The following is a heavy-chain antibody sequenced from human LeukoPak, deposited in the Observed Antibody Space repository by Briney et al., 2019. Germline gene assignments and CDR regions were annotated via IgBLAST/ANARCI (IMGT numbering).Heavy chain of an antibody. Sequence: GGSLRLSCAASGFTVSGNYMIWIRQAPGKGLEWVSVIYTAGNTDYADSVRGRFTISRDNSKNMLYLQMNSLSADDTAVYFCARDGVVASTERKEYFQYWGQGTLVTVSS. V-gene: IGHV3-53*01. J-gene: IGHJ1*01. D-gene: IGHD2-15*01. CDR3: ARDGVVASTERKEYFQY. CDR2: IYTAGNT. CDR1: GFTVSGNY.